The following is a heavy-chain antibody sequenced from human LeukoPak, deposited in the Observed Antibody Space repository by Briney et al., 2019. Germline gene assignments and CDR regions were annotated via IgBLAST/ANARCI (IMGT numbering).Heavy chain of an antibody. Sequence: PGRSLRLSCAASGFTFSSYGMHWVRQAPGKGLEWVAVIWYDGSNKYYADSVKGRFTISRDKSKNTLYLQMNSLRAEDTAVYYCARDSLVVAGSLDYWGQEPWSPSPQ. CDR1: GFTFSSYG. D-gene: IGHD6-19*01. CDR2: IWYDGSNK. J-gene: IGHJ4*01. CDR3: ARDSLVVAGSLDY. V-gene: IGHV3-33*01.